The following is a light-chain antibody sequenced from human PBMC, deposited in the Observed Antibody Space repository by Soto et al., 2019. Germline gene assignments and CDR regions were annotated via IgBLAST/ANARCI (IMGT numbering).Light chain of an antibody. J-gene: IGKJ1*01. CDR2: GTT. CDR3: QQNDRSPPWT. Sequence: DILMTQSPASLSVPLGERATLSCRASQSLSSNLAWYQQKPGQAPRLLISGTTTRATGIPDRFSGSGSGTDFTLTISRLQPEDFAVYYCQQNDRSPPWTFGQGTKVDIK. CDR1: QSLSSN. V-gene: IGKV3D-15*01.